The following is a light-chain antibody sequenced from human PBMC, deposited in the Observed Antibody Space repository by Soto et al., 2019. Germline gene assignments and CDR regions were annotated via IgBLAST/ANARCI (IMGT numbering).Light chain of an antibody. Sequence: QSVLTQPASVSGSPGQSITISCTGTSSDVGNYNLVSWDKQHPGKAPKLMIYEVNKRPSGVSYRFSGSKSGNTASLTISGRQAEDEDAYYCCSYASSSTVVFGGGTKLTVL. V-gene: IGLV2-23*02. CDR1: SSDVGNYNL. J-gene: IGLJ2*01. CDR3: CSYASSSTVV. CDR2: EVN.